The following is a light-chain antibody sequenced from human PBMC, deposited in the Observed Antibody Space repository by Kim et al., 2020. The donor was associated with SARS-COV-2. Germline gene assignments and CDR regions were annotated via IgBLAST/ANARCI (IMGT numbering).Light chain of an antibody. V-gene: IGLV3-21*04. CDR3: PLWDSSSDHWV. CDR1: NIGSKS. J-gene: IGLJ3*02. Sequence: SYELTQPPSVPVAPGKTARITCGGNNIGSKSVHWYQQKPGQAPVLVIYYDSDRPSGIPARFSGSHSGHTATLTISRVEAGDEGAYYSPLWDSSSDHWVFG. CDR2: YDS.